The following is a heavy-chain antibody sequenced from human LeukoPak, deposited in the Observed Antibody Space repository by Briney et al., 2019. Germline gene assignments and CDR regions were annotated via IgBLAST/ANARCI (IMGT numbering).Heavy chain of an antibody. CDR1: GGSISSYY. J-gene: IGHJ5*02. V-gene: IGHV4-4*07. CDR2: IYTSGST. D-gene: IGHD3-3*01. Sequence: SETLSLTCTVSGGSISSYYWSWIRQPAGEGLEWIGRIYTSGSTNYNPSLKSRVTMSVDTSKNQFSLKLSSVTAADTAVYYCARVSYDFWSGYYRGNWFDPWGQGTLVTVSS. CDR3: ARVSYDFWSGYYRGNWFDP.